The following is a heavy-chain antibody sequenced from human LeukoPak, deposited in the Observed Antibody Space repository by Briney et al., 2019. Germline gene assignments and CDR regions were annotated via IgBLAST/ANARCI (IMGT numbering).Heavy chain of an antibody. Sequence: GSSVKVSCKASGGTFSSYAISWVRQAPGQGLEWMGRIIPILGIANYAQKFQGRVTITADKSTSTAYMELSSLRSEGTAVYYCVRVTSPNYYYYGMDVWGQGTTVTVSS. CDR2: IIPILGIA. CDR3: VRVTSPNYYYYGMDV. V-gene: IGHV1-69*04. D-gene: IGHD4-23*01. CDR1: GGTFSSYA. J-gene: IGHJ6*02.